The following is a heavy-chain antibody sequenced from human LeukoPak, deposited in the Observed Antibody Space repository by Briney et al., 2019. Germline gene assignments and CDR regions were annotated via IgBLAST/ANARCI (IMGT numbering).Heavy chain of an antibody. V-gene: IGHV3-11*04. CDR1: GLTFSDYY. J-gene: IGHJ4*02. CDR3: ARDLHYGFWSGYLYY. D-gene: IGHD3-3*01. Sequence: GGSLRLSCAASGLTFSDYYMSWIRQAPGKGLEWVSYISSSGSTIYYADSVKGRFTISRDNAENSLYLQMNSLRAEDTAVYYCARDLHYGFWSGYLYYWGQGTLVTVSS. CDR2: ISSSGSTI.